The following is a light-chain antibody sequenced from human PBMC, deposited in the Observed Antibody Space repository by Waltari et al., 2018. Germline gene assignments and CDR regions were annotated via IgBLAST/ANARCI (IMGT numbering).Light chain of an antibody. CDR3: QQYGSSPLT. Sequence: EIVLTQSPGTLSLSPGERATLSCRATQRVSSNYLAWYQQKPGQAPRLLIYDASNRATCIPYRFSGSGSGTDFTLTISRLEPEDFAVYYCQQYGSSPLTFGGGTKVEIK. J-gene: IGKJ4*01. CDR1: QRVSSNY. CDR2: DAS. V-gene: IGKV3-20*01.